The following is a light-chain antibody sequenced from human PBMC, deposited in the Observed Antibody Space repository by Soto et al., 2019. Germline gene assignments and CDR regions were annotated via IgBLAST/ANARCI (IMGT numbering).Light chain of an antibody. Sequence: DVVMTQSPLSLPVTLGQPASISCRSSQSLVFSDGNTYLSWIQQRPGQSPRRLIYKVSNRDSGVPDRFSCSGSGTDFTLKISRVEAEDVGVYYCMQGTHWPPYTFGQGTKLEIK. CDR3: MQGTHWPPYT. CDR2: KVS. V-gene: IGKV2-30*01. J-gene: IGKJ2*01. CDR1: QSLVFSDGNTY.